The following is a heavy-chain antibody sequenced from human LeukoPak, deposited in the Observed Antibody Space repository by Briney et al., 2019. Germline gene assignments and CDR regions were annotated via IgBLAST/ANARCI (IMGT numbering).Heavy chain of an antibody. V-gene: IGHV4-34*01. CDR3: ARKPGYSSSWYYFDY. CDR1: GGSFSGYY. D-gene: IGHD6-13*01. J-gene: IGHJ4*02. CDR2: INHSGST. Sequence: SETLSLTCAVYGGSFSGYYWSWIRQPPGKGLEWIGEINHSGSTNYNPSLKSRVTISVDTSKNQFSLKPSSVTAADTAVYYCARKPGYSSSWYYFDYWGQGTLVTVSS.